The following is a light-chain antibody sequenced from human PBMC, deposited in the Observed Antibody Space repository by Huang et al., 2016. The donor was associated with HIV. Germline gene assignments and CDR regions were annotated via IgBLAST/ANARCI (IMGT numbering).Light chain of an antibody. CDR3: QQRVNWPLT. J-gene: IGKJ4*01. CDR1: QTVGSY. Sequence: EVVLTQSPATLSLSPRERATLSCRASQTVGSYLAGYQQKPGQSPRLLIYDASNRATGIPARFSGSGYGTDFTLTISTLEPEDFAVYYCQQRVNWPLTFGGGTKVEIK. V-gene: IGKV3-11*01. CDR2: DAS.